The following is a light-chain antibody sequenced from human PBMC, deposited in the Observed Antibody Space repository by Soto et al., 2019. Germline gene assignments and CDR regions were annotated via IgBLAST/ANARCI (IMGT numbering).Light chain of an antibody. CDR2: YDS. V-gene: IGLV3-21*04. J-gene: IGLJ3*02. CDR1: NIGSQS. CDR3: QVWDSSSDRPV. Sequence: SYELTQTPSLSVAPEKTASITCGGDNIGSQSVHWYQHKPGQAPILVMRYDSDRPSGIPKRFSGSNSGNTATLTISRVEAGDEADYYCQVWDSSSDRPVFGGGTKLTVL.